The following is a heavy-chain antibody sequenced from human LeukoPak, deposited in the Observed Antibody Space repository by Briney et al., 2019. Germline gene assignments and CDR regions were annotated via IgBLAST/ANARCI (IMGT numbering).Heavy chain of an antibody. V-gene: IGHV3-33*01. CDR3: AREGSRYYDILTGYPAY. J-gene: IGHJ4*02. Sequence: RGSPRLSCAASGFTFSSYGMHWVRQAPGKGLEWVAVIWYDGSNKYYADSVKGRFTISRDNSKNTLYLQMNSLRAEDTAVYYCAREGSRYYDILTGYPAYWGQGELVSVSS. CDR2: IWYDGSNK. D-gene: IGHD3-9*01. CDR1: GFTFSSYG.